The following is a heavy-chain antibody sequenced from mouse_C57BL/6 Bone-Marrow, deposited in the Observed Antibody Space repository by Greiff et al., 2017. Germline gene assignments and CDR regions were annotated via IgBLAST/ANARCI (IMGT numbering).Heavy chain of an antibody. CDR3: ARDRDNYVNWYFDV. V-gene: IGHV5-4*01. CDR1: GFTFSSYA. Sequence: EVKLMESGGGLVKPGGSLKLSCAASGFTFSSYAMSWVRQTPEKRLEWVATISDGGSYTYYPDNVKGRFTISRDNAKNNLYLQMSHLKSEDTAMYYCARDRDNYVNWYFDVWGTGTTVTVSS. D-gene: IGHD1-3*01. CDR2: ISDGGSYT. J-gene: IGHJ1*03.